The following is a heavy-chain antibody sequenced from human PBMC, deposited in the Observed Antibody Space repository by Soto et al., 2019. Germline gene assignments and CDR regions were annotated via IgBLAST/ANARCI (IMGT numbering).Heavy chain of an antibody. V-gene: IGHV2-26*01. D-gene: IGHD3-22*01. CDR1: GFSLSNARMG. CDR2: IFSNDEK. CDR3: ARTYSESGGYSLAFDY. J-gene: IGHJ4*02. Sequence: ESGPTLVNPTETLTLTCTVSGFSLSNARMGVSWIRQPPGKALEWLAHIFSNDEKSYNISLKSRLTISKDTSKSQVVLTMTNVDPVDTATYFCARTYSESGGYSLAFDYWGQGTLVTVSS.